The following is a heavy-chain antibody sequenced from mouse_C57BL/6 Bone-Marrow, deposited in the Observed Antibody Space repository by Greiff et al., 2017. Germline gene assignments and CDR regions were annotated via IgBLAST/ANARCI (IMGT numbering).Heavy chain of an antibody. V-gene: IGHV1-64*01. J-gene: IGHJ3*01. CDR1: GYTFTSYW. D-gene: IGHD1-1*01. CDR3: ARSYCYGSRGWFAY. CDR2: IHPNSGST. Sequence: VQLQQPGAELVKPGASVKLSCKASGYTFTSYWMHWVKQRPGQGLEWIGMIHPNSGSTNYNEKFKSKDTQTVDKSSSTAYMQLSSLTSEDSAVYYCARSYCYGSRGWFAYWGQGTLVTVSA.